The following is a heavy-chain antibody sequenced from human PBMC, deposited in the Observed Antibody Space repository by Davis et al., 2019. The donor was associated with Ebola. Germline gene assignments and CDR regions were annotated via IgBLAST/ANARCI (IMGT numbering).Heavy chain of an antibody. V-gene: IGHV1-46*01. CDR1: GYTFTSYY. CDR2: INPSGGST. J-gene: IGHJ4*02. D-gene: IGHD2-8*02. Sequence: ASVKVSCKASGYTFTSYYMHWVRQAPGQGLEWMGIINPSGGSTSYAQKFQGRVTMTRDTSTSTVYMELSSLRSEDTAVYYCARDSARVVYATNFDYWGQGTLVTVSS. CDR3: ARDSARVVYATNFDY.